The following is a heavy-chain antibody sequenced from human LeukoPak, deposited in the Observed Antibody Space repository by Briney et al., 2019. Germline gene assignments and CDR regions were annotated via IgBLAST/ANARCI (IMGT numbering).Heavy chain of an antibody. CDR2: IYYSGST. D-gene: IGHD3-10*01. Sequence: SETLSLTCTVSGGSISSYYWSWIRQPPGKGLEWIGYIYYSGSTNYNPSLKSRVTISVDTSKNQFSLKLSSVTAADTAVYYCANRRISGSYYNYWGQGTLVTVSS. CDR3: ANRRISGSYYNY. CDR1: GGSISSYY. J-gene: IGHJ4*02. V-gene: IGHV4-59*12.